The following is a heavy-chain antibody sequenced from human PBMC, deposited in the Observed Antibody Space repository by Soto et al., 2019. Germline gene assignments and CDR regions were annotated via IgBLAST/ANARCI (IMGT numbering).Heavy chain of an antibody. J-gene: IGHJ4*02. V-gene: IGHV3-23*01. CDR3: AKDQSSSSYFDY. CDR2: ISGSGGST. D-gene: IGHD6-6*01. CDR1: GSTFSSYA. Sequence: GGSLRLACAASGSTFSSYAMSWVRQAPGKGLEWVSAISGSGGSTYYADSVKGRFTISRDNSKNTLYLQMNSLRAEDTAVYYCAKDQSSSSYFDYWGQGTLVTVSS.